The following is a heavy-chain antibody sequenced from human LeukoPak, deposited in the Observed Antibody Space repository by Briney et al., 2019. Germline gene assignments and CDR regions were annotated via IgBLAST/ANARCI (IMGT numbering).Heavy chain of an antibody. CDR1: GFTFSSYS. D-gene: IGHD2-2*01. CDR2: ITSSSAYI. V-gene: IGHV3-21*06. Sequence: GGSLRLSCAASGFTFSSYSMNWVRQAPGKGLEWVSSITSSSAYIYYADSVKGRFTISRDNAKNSLYLQMNSLRAEDTAVYYCARRYCSSTSCTLDYWGQGALVTVSS. CDR3: ARRYCSSTSCTLDY. J-gene: IGHJ4*02.